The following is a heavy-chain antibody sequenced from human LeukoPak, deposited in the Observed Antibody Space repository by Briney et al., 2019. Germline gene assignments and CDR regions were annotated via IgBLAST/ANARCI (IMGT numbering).Heavy chain of an antibody. J-gene: IGHJ5*02. V-gene: IGHV4-39*01. CDR1: GGSISSSSYY. D-gene: IGHD3-22*01. Sequence: SETLSLTCTVSGGSISSSSYYWGWIRQPPGTGLEWIGSIYYSGSTYYNPSLKSRVTISVDTSKNQFSLKLSSVTAADTAVYYCARGDSSGHQFDPWGQGTLVTVSS. CDR3: ARGDSSGHQFDP. CDR2: IYYSGST.